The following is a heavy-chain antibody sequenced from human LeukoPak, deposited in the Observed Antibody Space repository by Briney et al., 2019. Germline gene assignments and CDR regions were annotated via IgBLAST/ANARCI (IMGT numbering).Heavy chain of an antibody. V-gene: IGHV1-2*02. D-gene: IGHD2-2*02. Sequence: GASVKVSCKASGYTFTGYYMHWVRQAPGQGLEWMGWINPNSGGTNYAQKFQGRATMTRDTSISTAYMELSRLRSDDTAVYYCARGLGYCSSTSCYTSLASGYFDYWGQGTLVTVSS. CDR1: GYTFTGYY. CDR2: INPNSGGT. J-gene: IGHJ4*02. CDR3: ARGLGYCSSTSCYTSLASGYFDY.